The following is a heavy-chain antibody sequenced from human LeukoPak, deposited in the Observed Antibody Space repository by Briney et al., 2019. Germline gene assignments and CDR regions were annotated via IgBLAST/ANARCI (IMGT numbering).Heavy chain of an antibody. D-gene: IGHD1-26*01. J-gene: IGHJ3*02. V-gene: IGHV3-30*02. Sequence: PGGSLRLSCAASGFPFSNYGMHWVRQAPGKGLEWVASIGYDGSNKYYADSVKGRFTISRDNSKNTLYLQMNSLRAEDTAVYYCAKKTIVGATVDAFDIWGQGTMVTVSS. CDR1: GFPFSNYG. CDR3: AKKTIVGATVDAFDI. CDR2: IGYDGSNK.